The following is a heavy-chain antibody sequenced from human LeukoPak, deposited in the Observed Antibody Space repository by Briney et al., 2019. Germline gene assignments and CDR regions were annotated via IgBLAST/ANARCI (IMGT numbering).Heavy chain of an antibody. CDR2: ISSSSSYI. CDR3: ARLSGGWYGAFDI. CDR1: GFTFSSYG. D-gene: IGHD6-19*01. V-gene: IGHV3-21*01. Sequence: GSLRLSCAASGFTFSSYGMSWVRQAPGKGLEWVSSISSSSSYIYYADSVKGRFTISRDNAKNSLYLQMNSLRAEDTAVYYCARLSGGWYGAFDIWGQGTMVTVSS. J-gene: IGHJ3*02.